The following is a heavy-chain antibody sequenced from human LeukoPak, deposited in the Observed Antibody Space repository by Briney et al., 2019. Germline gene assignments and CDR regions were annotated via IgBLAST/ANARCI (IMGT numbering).Heavy chain of an antibody. CDR2: ISYDGSNK. J-gene: IGHJ2*01. Sequence: AGGSLRLSCAASGFVFSDFGMLWVRQAPVKGLEWVAFISYDGSNKNYADSVKGRSTISRDNSEKTVYLQMSSLRVEDTAVYYCAKDQGTAIFGMIIPDWYFDLWGRGTLVTVSS. CDR1: GFVFSDFG. D-gene: IGHD3-3*01. V-gene: IGHV3-30*18. CDR3: AKDQGTAIFGMIIPDWYFDL.